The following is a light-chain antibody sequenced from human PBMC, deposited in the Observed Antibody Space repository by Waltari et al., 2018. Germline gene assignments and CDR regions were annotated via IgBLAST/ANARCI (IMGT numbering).Light chain of an antibody. Sequence: SSALPQDPAVSVALRQTVRLTCQGASLRSYYASWYQQKPGQAPVLVISVKNNRPSGIPARFSGSSSENTASFTITGAQAEDEADYYCNSRDSSGSQLGVFGGGTKLTVL. CDR2: VKN. CDR1: SLRSYY. V-gene: IGLV3-19*01. CDR3: NSRDSSGSQLGV. J-gene: IGLJ2*01.